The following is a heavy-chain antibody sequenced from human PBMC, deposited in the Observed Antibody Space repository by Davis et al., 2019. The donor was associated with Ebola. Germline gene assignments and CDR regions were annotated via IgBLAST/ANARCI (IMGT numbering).Heavy chain of an antibody. CDR2: IKQDGSEK. V-gene: IGHV3-7*03. CDR1: GFTFSSYW. CDR3: ARGDSWWFDP. Sequence: GSLKISCAASGFTFSSYWMSWVRQAPGKGLEWVANIKQDGSEKYYVDSVKGRFTISRHNSKNTLYLQMNSLRAEDTAVYYCARGDSWWFDPWGQGTLVTVSS. D-gene: IGHD2-15*01. J-gene: IGHJ5*02.